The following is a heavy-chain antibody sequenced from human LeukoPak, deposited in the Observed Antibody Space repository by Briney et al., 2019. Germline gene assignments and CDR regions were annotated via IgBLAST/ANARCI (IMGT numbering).Heavy chain of an antibody. Sequence: GESLKISCKASGYSFTSYWIGWVRQMPGKGLECMGIIDPSASETRYTPSFQGQVTISVDKSLTTAYLQWNSLKASDTAMYYCARQTAMGRSGDYWGQGTLVTVSS. D-gene: IGHD5-18*01. CDR3: ARQTAMGRSGDY. J-gene: IGHJ4*02. CDR1: GYSFTSYW. V-gene: IGHV5-51*01. CDR2: IDPSASET.